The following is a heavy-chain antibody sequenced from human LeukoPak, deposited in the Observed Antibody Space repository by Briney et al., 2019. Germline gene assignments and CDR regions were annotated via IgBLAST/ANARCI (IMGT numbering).Heavy chain of an antibody. CDR1: GGTFRSYA. Sequence: ASVKVSCKASGGTFRSYAISWVRQAPGQGLEWMGWINAYNGNTIYAQKLQGRVTMTTDTSASTAYMELRSLRSDDTAVYYCARASDLDSFDYWGQGTLVTVSS. CDR3: ARASDLDSFDY. CDR2: INAYNGNT. V-gene: IGHV1-18*01. J-gene: IGHJ4*02.